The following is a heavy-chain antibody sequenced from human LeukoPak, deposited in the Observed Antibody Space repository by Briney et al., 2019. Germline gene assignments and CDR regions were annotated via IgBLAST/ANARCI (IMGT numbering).Heavy chain of an antibody. J-gene: IGHJ4*02. CDR2: ISYDGSNK. D-gene: IGHD6-19*01. CDR1: GFTFSSYG. Sequence: GRSLRLSCAASGFTFSSYGTHWVRQAPGKGLEWVAVISYDGSNKYYADSVKGRFTISRDNSKNTLYLQMNSLRAEDTAVYYCAKNLGLAVAGTLGYWGQGILVTVSS. V-gene: IGHV3-30*18. CDR3: AKNLGLAVAGTLGY.